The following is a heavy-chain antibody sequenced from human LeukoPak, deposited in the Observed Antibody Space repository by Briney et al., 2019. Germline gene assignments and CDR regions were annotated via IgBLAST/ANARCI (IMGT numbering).Heavy chain of an antibody. J-gene: IGHJ3*02. Sequence: ASVKVSCKASGYTFTSYGISWVRQAPGQGLEWMGWISAYNGNTNYAQKLQGRVTMTTDTSTSTAYMELGSLRSDDTAVYYCARADEITSGATGGAFDIWGQGTMVTVSS. V-gene: IGHV1-18*01. D-gene: IGHD1-26*01. CDR3: ARADEITSGATGGAFDI. CDR1: GYTFTSYG. CDR2: ISAYNGNT.